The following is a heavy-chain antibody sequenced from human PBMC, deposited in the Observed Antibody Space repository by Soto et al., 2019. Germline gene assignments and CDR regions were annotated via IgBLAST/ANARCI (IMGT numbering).Heavy chain of an antibody. Sequence: ASVKVSCKAAGYTFTGYYMHWVRQAPGQGLEWMGWINPNSGGTNYAQKFQGRVTMTRDTSISTAYMELSRLRSDDTAVYYCARGAGLLWFGELFFPPKGAGFDPWGQGTLVTVSS. D-gene: IGHD3-10*01. CDR2: INPNSGGT. V-gene: IGHV1-2*02. CDR3: ARGAGLLWFGELFFPPKGAGFDP. J-gene: IGHJ5*02. CDR1: GYTFTGYY.